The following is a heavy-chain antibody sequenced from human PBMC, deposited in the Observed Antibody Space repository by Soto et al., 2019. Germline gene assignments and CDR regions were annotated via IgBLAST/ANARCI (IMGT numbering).Heavy chain of an antibody. CDR3: ARDRSLRSIFGVVTPLMRLPYYFDY. J-gene: IGHJ4*02. D-gene: IGHD3-3*01. V-gene: IGHV1-69*13. CDR2: IIPIFGTA. Sequence: SVKVSCKASGGTFSSYAISWVRQAPGQGLEWMGGIIPIFGTANYAQKFQGRVTITADESTSTAYMELSSLRSEDTAVYYCARDRSLRSIFGVVTPLMRLPYYFDYWGQGTLVTVSS. CDR1: GGTFSSYA.